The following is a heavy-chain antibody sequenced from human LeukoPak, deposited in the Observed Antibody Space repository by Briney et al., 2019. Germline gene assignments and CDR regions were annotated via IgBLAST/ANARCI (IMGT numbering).Heavy chain of an antibody. J-gene: IGHJ4*02. CDR2: ISSSSSII. D-gene: IGHD5-18*01. V-gene: IGHV3-48*04. CDR3: ARDSSYGYTVPDY. Sequence: GGSLRLSCSASGFTFSSYSMNWVRQAPGKGLEWVSYISSSSSIIYYADSVKGRFTISRDNAKNSLYLQMNSLRAEDTAVYNCARDSSYGYTVPDYWGQGTLVTVSS. CDR1: GFTFSSYS.